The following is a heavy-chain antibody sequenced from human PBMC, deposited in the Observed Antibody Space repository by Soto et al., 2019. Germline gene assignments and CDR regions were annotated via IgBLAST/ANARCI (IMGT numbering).Heavy chain of an antibody. CDR2: IYYSGST. J-gene: IGHJ3*02. CDR3: ARGYSGSYHDAYDI. V-gene: IGHV4-59*01. CDR1: GGSISRYY. D-gene: IGHD1-26*01. Sequence: SETLSLTCTVSGGSISRYYWSWIRQPPGKGLEWIGYIYYSGSTNYTPSLNSRVTISVDTSQNQFSLKLSSVIAAETAVYYCARGYSGSYHDAYDIWGQGTMDTVSS.